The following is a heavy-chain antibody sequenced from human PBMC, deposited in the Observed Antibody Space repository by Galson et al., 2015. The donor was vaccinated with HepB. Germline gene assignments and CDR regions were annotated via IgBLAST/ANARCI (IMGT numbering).Heavy chain of an antibody. D-gene: IGHD4-17*01. Sequence: SVKVSCKVSGYTLTELSMHWVRQAPGKGLEWMGGFDPEDGETIYAQKFQGRVTMTEDTSTDTAYMERSSLRSEDTAVYYCATPRVQFGDYGLYFDYWGQGTLVTVSS. CDR1: GYTLTELS. J-gene: IGHJ4*02. CDR3: ATPRVQFGDYGLYFDY. CDR2: FDPEDGET. V-gene: IGHV1-24*01.